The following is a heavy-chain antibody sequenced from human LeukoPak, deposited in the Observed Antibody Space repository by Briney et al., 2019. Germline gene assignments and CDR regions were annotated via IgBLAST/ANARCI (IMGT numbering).Heavy chain of an antibody. J-gene: IGHJ5*02. D-gene: IGHD2-15*01. Sequence: GGSLRLSCEASGFSFSTSWMHWVRQAPGKGLVWVSRIHSDGISTIYADSVKGRSTISRDNAKNSLYLQMNSLRAEDTAVYYCARAEGYCSGGSCRKSNWFDPWGQGTLVTVSS. CDR3: ARAEGYCSGGSCRKSNWFDP. CDR2: IHSDGIST. CDR1: GFSFSTSW. V-gene: IGHV3-74*01.